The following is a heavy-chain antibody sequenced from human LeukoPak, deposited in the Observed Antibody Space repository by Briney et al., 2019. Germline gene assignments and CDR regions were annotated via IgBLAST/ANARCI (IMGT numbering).Heavy chain of an antibody. CDR1: GGSISSSSYS. D-gene: IGHD3-3*01. J-gene: IGHJ6*03. Sequence: SETLSLTCTVSGGSISSSSYSWGWIRQPPGKGLEWIGSIYYSGSTYFNPSLKSRVTISVDTSKNQFSLKLSSVTAADTAVYYCARGRGFFGVVIYYYYYMDVWGKGTTVTVSS. V-gene: IGHV4-39*01. CDR2: IYYSGST. CDR3: ARGRGFFGVVIYYYYYMDV.